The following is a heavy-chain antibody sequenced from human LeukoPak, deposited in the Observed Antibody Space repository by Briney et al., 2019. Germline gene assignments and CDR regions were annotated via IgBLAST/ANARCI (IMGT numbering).Heavy chain of an antibody. CDR1: GYTFTGYY. CDR2: INPNSGGT. V-gene: IGHV1-2*02. J-gene: IGHJ4*02. CDR3: ARDRGIVVVVAANPDY. D-gene: IGHD2-15*01. Sequence: ASVKVSCKASGYTFTGYYMHWVRQAPGQGLEWMGWINPNSGGTNYAQKFQGRVTMTRDTSISTAYMELSRLRSDDTAVYYCARDRGIVVVVAANPDYWGQGTLVTVSS.